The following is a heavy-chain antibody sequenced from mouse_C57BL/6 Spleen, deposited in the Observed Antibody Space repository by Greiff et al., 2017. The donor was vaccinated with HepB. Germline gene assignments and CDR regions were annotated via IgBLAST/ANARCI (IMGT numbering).Heavy chain of an antibody. Sequence: QVQLQQPGAELVKPGASVKLSCKASGYTFTSYWMQWVKQRPGQGLEWIGEIDPSDSYTNYNHKFKGKATLTVDTSASTAYMQLSSLTSEDSAVYSCARSEVDTTVVADFDYWGQGTTLTVSS. CDR2: IDPSDSYT. V-gene: IGHV1-50*01. CDR3: ARSEVDTTVVADFDY. D-gene: IGHD1-1*01. CDR1: GYTFTSYW. J-gene: IGHJ2*01.